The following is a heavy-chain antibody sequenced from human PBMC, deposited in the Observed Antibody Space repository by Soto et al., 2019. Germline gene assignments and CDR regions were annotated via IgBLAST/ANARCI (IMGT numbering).Heavy chain of an antibody. CDR1: GGTFSSYA. Sequence: QVQLVQSGAEVKKPGSSVKVSCKASGGTFSSYAISWVRQAPGQGLEWMGGIIPIFGTANYAQKFQGRVTITADESTSTSYMELSSLRSEDTAVYYCARRGGVIAARPYYYGMDVWGQGTTVTVSS. D-gene: IGHD6-6*01. CDR3: ARRGGVIAARPYYYGMDV. CDR2: IIPIFGTA. V-gene: IGHV1-69*01. J-gene: IGHJ6*02.